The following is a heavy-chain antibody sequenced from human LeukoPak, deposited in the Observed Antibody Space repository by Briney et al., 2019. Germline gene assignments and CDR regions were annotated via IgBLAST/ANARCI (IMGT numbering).Heavy chain of an antibody. Sequence: SETLSLTCTVSGGSISSYYWSWIWQPPGKGLEWTGYIYYSGSTNYNPSLKSRVTISVDTSKNQFSLKLSSVTAADTAIYYCASHVLYAFDIWGQGTMVTVSS. V-gene: IGHV4-59*01. CDR3: ASHVLYAFDI. D-gene: IGHD3-16*01. J-gene: IGHJ3*02. CDR1: GGSISSYY. CDR2: IYYSGST.